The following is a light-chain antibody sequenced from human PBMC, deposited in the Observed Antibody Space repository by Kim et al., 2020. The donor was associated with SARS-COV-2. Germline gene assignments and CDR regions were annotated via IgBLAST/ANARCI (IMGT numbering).Light chain of an antibody. J-gene: IGKJ2*01. Sequence: SASVGERVTMTCRASQSIASWLAWYQHKRGEAPKLLIHDVSTLESGVPSRFSGSGSGTEFTLTISSLQPDDFATYYCQQYDSYSYTFGQGTKLEI. CDR1: QSIASW. V-gene: IGKV1-5*01. CDR3: QQYDSYSYT. CDR2: DVS.